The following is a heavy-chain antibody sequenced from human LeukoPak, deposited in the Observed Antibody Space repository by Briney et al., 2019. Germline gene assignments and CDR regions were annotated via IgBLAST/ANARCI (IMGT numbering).Heavy chain of an antibody. CDR3: AREGDGRGYGGIDY. J-gene: IGHJ4*02. CDR2: INAGNGNT. Sequence: ASVKVSCKASGYTFTSYGISWVRQAPGQGLEWMGWINAGNGNTKYSQKFQGRVTITRDTSASTAYMELSSLRSEDTAVYYCAREGDGRGYGGIDYWGQGTLVTVSS. CDR1: GYTFTSYG. D-gene: IGHD3-22*01. V-gene: IGHV1-3*01.